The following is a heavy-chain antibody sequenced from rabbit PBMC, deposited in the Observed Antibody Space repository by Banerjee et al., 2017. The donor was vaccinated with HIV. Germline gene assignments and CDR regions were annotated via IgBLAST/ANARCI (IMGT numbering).Heavy chain of an antibody. CDR3: ARDLAGVIGWNFNL. CDR1: GFSLSIYE. V-gene: IGHV1S40*01. Sequence: QSLEESGGDLVKPGGTLTLTCTASGFSLSIYEMCWVRQAPGKGLEWIACIYAGSSGSTYYASWAKGRFTISKTSSTTVTLQMTSLTAADTATYLCARDLAGVIGWNFNLWGPGTLVTVS. CDR2: IYAGSSGST. J-gene: IGHJ4*01. D-gene: IGHD4-1*01.